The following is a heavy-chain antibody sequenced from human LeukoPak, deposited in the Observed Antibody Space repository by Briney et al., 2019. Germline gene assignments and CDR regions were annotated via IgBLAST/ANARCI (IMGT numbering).Heavy chain of an antibody. CDR3: AANPYFDY. CDR1: GFTFSGYW. V-gene: IGHV3-7*01. J-gene: IGHJ4*02. CDR2: IKQDGSEK. Sequence: GGSLRLSCAASGFTFSGYWMSWVRQAPGKGLEWVANIKQDGSEKNYVDSVKGRFTISRDNAKNSLYLQMNSLRAEDTAVYYCAANPYFDYWGQGTLVTVSS.